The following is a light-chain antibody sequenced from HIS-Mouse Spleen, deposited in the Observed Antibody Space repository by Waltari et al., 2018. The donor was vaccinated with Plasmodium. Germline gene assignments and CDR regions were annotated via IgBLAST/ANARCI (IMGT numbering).Light chain of an antibody. J-gene: IGKJ1*01. CDR3: QQYGSSPRT. CDR1: QSVSSSY. V-gene: IGKV3-20*01. CDR2: CAS. Sequence: EIVLTQSPGTLSLSPGERATLSCRASQSVSSSYLAWYQQKPGQAPRLLIHCASSRATGIPDRFSGSGSGTDFTLTISRLEPEDFAVYYCQQYGSSPRTFGQGTKVEIK.